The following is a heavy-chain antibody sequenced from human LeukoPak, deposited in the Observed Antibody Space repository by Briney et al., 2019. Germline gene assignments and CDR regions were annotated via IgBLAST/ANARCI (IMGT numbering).Heavy chain of an antibody. V-gene: IGHV3-64*01. CDR2: ISYNGVST. D-gene: IGHD6-19*01. J-gene: IGHJ6*03. CDR3: AGGSGWFNHYYMDV. Sequence: PGGSLRLSCTASGFTFSSYAMYWVRQAPGKGLEYVSAISYNGVSTYHANSVKGRFTISRDNSKNTLYLQMGSLRTEDMAVYYCAGGSGWFNHYYMDVWGKGTTVTASS. CDR1: GFTFSSYA.